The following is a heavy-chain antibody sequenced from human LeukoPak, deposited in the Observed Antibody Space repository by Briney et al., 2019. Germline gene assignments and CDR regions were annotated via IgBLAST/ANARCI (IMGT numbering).Heavy chain of an antibody. CDR1: GFTFSSYG. CDR2: IWYDGSNK. CDR3: AKDQGWLQFTANFDY. J-gene: IGHJ4*02. Sequence: GRSLRLSCAASGFTFSSYGMHWVRQASGKGLEWVAVIWYDGSNKYYADSVKGRFTISRDNSKNTLYLQMNSLRAEDTAVYYCAKDQGWLQFTANFDYWGQGTLVTVSS. V-gene: IGHV3-33*06. D-gene: IGHD5-24*01.